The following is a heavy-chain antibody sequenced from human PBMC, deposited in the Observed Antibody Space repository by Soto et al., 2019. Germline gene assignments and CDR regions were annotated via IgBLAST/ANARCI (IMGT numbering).Heavy chain of an antibody. CDR2: INYSGST. D-gene: IGHD3-10*01. J-gene: IGHJ4*02. Sequence: SETLSLTCTVSSGSISSGSYYWGWIRQTPGKGLEWIGSINYSGSTYYNPSLKSRVTISVDTPKNQFSLRLTSVTAADTAVYYCASQPIRGDSFDYWGQGTLVTVSS. V-gene: IGHV4-39*01. CDR1: SGSISSGSYY. CDR3: ASQPIRGDSFDY.